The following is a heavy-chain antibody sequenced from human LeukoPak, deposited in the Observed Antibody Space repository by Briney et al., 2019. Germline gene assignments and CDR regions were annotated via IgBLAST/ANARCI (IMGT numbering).Heavy chain of an antibody. V-gene: IGHV1-18*01. Sequence: GASVKVSCKASGYTFTSYGISWVRQAPGQGLEWMGWISAYNGNTNYAQKLQGRVTMTTDTSTSKAYMELRSLRSDDTAVYYCARTEYQLLFISGGMDVWGQGTTVTVSS. CDR1: GYTFTSYG. CDR2: ISAYNGNT. J-gene: IGHJ6*02. CDR3: ARTEYQLLFISGGMDV. D-gene: IGHD2-2*01.